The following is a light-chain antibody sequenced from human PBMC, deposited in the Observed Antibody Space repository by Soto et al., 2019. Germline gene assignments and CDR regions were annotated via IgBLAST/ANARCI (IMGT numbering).Light chain of an antibody. Sequence: SVLAQPASVSGSPGQSITISCTGTSSDVGAYNSVSWYQQHPHKAPQVIIYKGTQRPSGVSNRFSGSTSGNAASLTISGIQADDEADYLCRSSATESPYVFARGTKVTVL. CDR2: KGT. CDR1: SSDVGAYNS. V-gene: IGLV2-23*01. CDR3: RSSATESPYV. J-gene: IGLJ1*01.